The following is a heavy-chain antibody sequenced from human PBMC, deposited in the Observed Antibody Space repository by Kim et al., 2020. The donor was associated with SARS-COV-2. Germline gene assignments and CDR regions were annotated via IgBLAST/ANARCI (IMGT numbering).Heavy chain of an antibody. Sequence: GGSLRLSCAASGFTFSSYEMNWVRQAPGKGLEWVSYISSSGSTIYYADSVKGRFTISRDNAKNSLYLQMNSLRAEDTAVYYCARDVSSGSYRNFDYWGQGTLVTVSS. CDR2: ISSSGSTI. CDR3: ARDVSSGSYRNFDY. D-gene: IGHD1-26*01. J-gene: IGHJ4*02. V-gene: IGHV3-48*03. CDR1: GFTFSSYE.